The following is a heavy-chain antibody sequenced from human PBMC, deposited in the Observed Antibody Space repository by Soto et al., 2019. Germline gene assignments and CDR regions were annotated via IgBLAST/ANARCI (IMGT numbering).Heavy chain of an antibody. CDR1: GDSIDNYY. J-gene: IGHJ4*02. V-gene: IGHV4-59*01. CDR2: VYYTGST. Sequence: HSETLSLTCTVSGDSIDNYYWSWIRQPPGKRLEWIGYVYYTGSTTYNPSLESRVAMSVDTSKNQFSLKLSSVSAADTAVHYCAKYRRTAAEGYTLDYWGRGTLVTVSS. CDR3: AKYRRTAAEGYTLDY. D-gene: IGHD6-13*01.